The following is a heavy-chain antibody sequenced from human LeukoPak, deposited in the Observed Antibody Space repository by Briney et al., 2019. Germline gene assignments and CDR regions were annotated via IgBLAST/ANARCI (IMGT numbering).Heavy chain of an antibody. D-gene: IGHD4-17*01. CDR3: AREREPETTEFDF. CDR2: ISSSGSTTR. V-gene: IGHV3-11*01. CDR1: GFTFSDYY. Sequence: SGGSLRLLCAASGFTFSDYYMIWMRQAPGKELAWVSDISSSGSTTRFYADSVKGRFTISRDNAKNSLYLQMNSLRPEDTAVYYCAREREPETTEFDFWGQGTLVTVSS. J-gene: IGHJ4*02.